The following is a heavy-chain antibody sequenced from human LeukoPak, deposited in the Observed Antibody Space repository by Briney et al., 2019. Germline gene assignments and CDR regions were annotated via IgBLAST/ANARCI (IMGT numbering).Heavy chain of an antibody. Sequence: SETLSLTCTVSGGSISSSSYYWGWIRQPPGKGLEWIGSIYYSGSTYYNPSLKSRVTISVDTSKNQFSLKLSSVTAADTAVYYCARELRRSAAAEAWGQGTLVTVSS. V-gene: IGHV4-39*07. CDR1: GGSISSSSYY. J-gene: IGHJ5*02. D-gene: IGHD6-13*01. CDR2: IYYSGST. CDR3: ARELRRSAAAEA.